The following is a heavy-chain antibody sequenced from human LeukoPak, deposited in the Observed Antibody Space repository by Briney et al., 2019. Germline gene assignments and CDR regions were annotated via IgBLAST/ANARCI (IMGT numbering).Heavy chain of an antibody. D-gene: IGHD2-2*02. V-gene: IGHV3-21*04. J-gene: IGHJ4*02. Sequence: GGSLRLSCAASGFTFSSYSMNWVRQAPGKGLEWVSSISSSSSYIYYADSMKGRFTISRDNSKNSLYLQMNSLRAEDSAFYYCAKAAIRYTTRWNNFDYWGQGTLVTVSS. CDR1: GFTFSSYS. CDR3: AKAAIRYTTRWNNFDY. CDR2: ISSSSSYI.